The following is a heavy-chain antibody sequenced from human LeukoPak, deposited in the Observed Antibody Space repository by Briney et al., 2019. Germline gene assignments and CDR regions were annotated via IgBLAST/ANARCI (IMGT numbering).Heavy chain of an antibody. CDR1: GGSFSGYY. Sequence: SETLSLTCAVYGGSFSGYYWSWIRQPPGKGLEWIGEINHSGSTNYNPSLKSRVTISVDTSKNQFSLKLSSVTAADTAVYYCARDKHDYHIDYWGQGTLVTVSS. V-gene: IGHV4-34*01. CDR3: ARDKHDYHIDY. D-gene: IGHD4-11*01. CDR2: INHSGST. J-gene: IGHJ4*02.